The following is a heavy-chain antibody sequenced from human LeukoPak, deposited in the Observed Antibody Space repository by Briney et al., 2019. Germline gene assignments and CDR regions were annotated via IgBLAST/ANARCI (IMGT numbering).Heavy chain of an antibody. J-gene: IGHJ6*04. CDR1: GFTVSSNY. CDR3: AELGITMIGGV. CDR2: IYTSGST. Sequence: GGSLRLSCAVSGFTVSSNYMSWVRQAPGKGLEWVSVIYTSGSTYYADSVKGRFTISRDNAKNSLYLQMNSLRAENTAVYYCAELGITMIGGVWGKGTTVTISS. V-gene: IGHV3-66*01. D-gene: IGHD3-10*02.